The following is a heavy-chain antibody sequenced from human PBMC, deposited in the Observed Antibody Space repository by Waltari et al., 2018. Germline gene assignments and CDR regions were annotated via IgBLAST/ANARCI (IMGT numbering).Heavy chain of an antibody. CDR1: GLSVSRPY. J-gene: IGHJ6*02. Sequence: EVQLVESGGGLVQPGGSLRLSCEASGLSVSRPYMSWVRPSPGKGMECLSVIYSGGTTHYADSVRGRFTISRHNSNNTLYLQMNSLRPEDTAVYYCAREYYYYYHGMDVWGQGTTVTVS. CDR3: AREYYYYYHGMDV. V-gene: IGHV3-53*04. CDR2: IYSGGTT.